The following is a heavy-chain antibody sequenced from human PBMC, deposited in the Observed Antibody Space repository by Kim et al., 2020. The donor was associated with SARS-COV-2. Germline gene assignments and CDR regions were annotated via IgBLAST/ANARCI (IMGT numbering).Heavy chain of an antibody. J-gene: IGHJ5*02. Sequence: SETLSLTCTVSGGSFSSYDYYWIWMRQAQGMGLEWVVYNYYSGITYYNPSIKSLVTISVDTTKIQLSLRISTVAAADAAEYYCGTTYRSTFFGVGNCFDP. D-gene: IGHD3-3*01. CDR3: GTTYRSTFFGVGNCFDP. CDR2: NYYSGIT. V-gene: IGHV4-30-4*08. CDR1: GGSFSSYDYY.